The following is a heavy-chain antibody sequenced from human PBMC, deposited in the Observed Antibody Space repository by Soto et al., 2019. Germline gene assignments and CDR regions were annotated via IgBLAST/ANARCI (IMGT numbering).Heavy chain of an antibody. CDR2: ILQNAVT. J-gene: IGHJ4*02. Sequence: EVQLLESGGVLVQPGGSLRLSCAASGFTFRSYTMSWVRQAPGKGLEWLSAILQNAVTHYTDSVKGRFTISRDNSKNTLYLEMNSLRAEDTAVYYCAKDARPDGYWDFDYWGQGTLVTVSS. V-gene: IGHV3-23*01. CDR3: AKDARPDGYWDFDY. D-gene: IGHD5-12*01. CDR1: GFTFRSYT.